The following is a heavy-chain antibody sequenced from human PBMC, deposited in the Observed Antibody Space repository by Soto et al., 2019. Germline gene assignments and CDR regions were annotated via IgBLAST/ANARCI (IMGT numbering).Heavy chain of an antibody. J-gene: IGHJ6*02. V-gene: IGHV3-23*01. Sequence: GGSLRLSCAASGFTFSSYAMSWVRQAPGKGLEWVSAISGSGGSIYYADSVKGRFTISRDNSKNTLYLQMNSLRAEDTAVYYCAKDQLRFWEWLGPSGNNGMDVWGQGTTVTVPS. CDR3: AKDQLRFWEWLGPSGNNGMDV. D-gene: IGHD3-3*01. CDR2: ISGSGGSI. CDR1: GFTFSSYA.